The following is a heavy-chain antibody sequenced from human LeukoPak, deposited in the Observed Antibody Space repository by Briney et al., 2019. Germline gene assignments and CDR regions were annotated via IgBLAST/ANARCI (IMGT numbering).Heavy chain of an antibody. Sequence: GGSLRLSCAASGFTFSSYAMSWVRQAPGKGLEWVSAISGSGGSTYYADSVKGRFTISRDNSKNTLCLQMNSLRAEDTAVYYCAKDRRTYSSGWDYFDYWGQGTLVTVSS. J-gene: IGHJ4*02. CDR3: AKDRRTYSSGWDYFDY. CDR2: ISGSGGST. D-gene: IGHD6-19*01. CDR1: GFTFSSYA. V-gene: IGHV3-23*01.